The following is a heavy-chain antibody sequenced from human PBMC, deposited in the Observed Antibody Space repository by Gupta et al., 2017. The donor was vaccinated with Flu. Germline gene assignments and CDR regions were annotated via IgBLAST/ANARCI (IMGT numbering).Heavy chain of an antibody. CDR1: GPTFTGAF. CDR2: LKPNSGDT. D-gene: IGHD1-14*01. Sequence: QVQVVQSGAEVKEPGASVNVSCKTSGPTFTGAFIHRVRHAPGPGHDSVRRLKPNSGDTIYAQKFQGRVTMTRDTSIGTAYMELNWLTSDDTAVYYWASPVVTRDAFDIWGQGSMVTVSS. V-gene: IGHV1-2*06. J-gene: IGHJ3*02. CDR3: ASPVVTRDAFDI.